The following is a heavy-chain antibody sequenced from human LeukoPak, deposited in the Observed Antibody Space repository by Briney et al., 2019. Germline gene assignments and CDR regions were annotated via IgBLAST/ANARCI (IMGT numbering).Heavy chain of an antibody. J-gene: IGHJ4*02. CDR2: TYYRSKWYN. CDR1: GDSVSSNSAA. D-gene: IGHD3-16*01. V-gene: IGHV6-1*01. Sequence: SQTLSLTCALSGDSVSSNSAAWTWIRQSPSRGLEWLGRTYYRSKWYNDYAVSVKSRITINPDTSKNQFSLHLNSVTPEDTAVYYCAGSLSYFDHWGQGILVTVSS. CDR3: AGSLSYFDH.